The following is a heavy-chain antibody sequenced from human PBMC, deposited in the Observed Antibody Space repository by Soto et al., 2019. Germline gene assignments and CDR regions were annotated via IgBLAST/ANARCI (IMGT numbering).Heavy chain of an antibody. CDR3: ANGQTAMITPGGQGQGAFYFYYGMDA. V-gene: IGHV3-9*01. Sequence: LIPSGVASEVSFDDYALNCVRRAAGEGLERGGGISWDSGSTVYADSVKGRFTIARDNAEITLYLQMNSLRAEDTALYYCANGQTAMITPGGQGQGAFYFYYGMDAWGPGPTVTVS. D-gene: IGHD5-18*01. CDR1: EVSFDDYA. CDR2: ISWDSGST. J-gene: IGHJ6*02.